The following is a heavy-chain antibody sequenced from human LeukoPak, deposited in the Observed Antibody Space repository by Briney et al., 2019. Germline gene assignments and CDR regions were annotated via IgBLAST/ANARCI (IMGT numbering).Heavy chain of an antibody. CDR3: ARDRPPFDY. J-gene: IGHJ4*02. CDR2: INHSGST. V-gene: IGHV4-34*01. Sequence: PSETLSLTCAVYGGSFSGYYWSWIRQPPGKGLEWIGEINHSGSTNYNPSLKSRVTISVDKSKNQFSLKLSSVTAADTAVYYCARDRPPFDYWGQGTLVTVSS. CDR1: GGSFSGYY.